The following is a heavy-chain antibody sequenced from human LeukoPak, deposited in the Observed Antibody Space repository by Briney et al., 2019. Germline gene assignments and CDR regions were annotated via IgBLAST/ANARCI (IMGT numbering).Heavy chain of an antibody. J-gene: IGHJ4*02. Sequence: GRSLRLSCAASGFTFSSYAMHWVRQAPGEGLEWVAVISYDGSNKYYADSVKGRFTISRDNSKNTLYLQMNSLRAEDTAVYYCARDDTPVIVVVTAAVDYWGQGTLVTVSS. CDR3: ARDDTPVIVVVTAAVDY. CDR1: GFTFSSYA. D-gene: IGHD2-21*02. CDR2: ISYDGSNK. V-gene: IGHV3-30-3*01.